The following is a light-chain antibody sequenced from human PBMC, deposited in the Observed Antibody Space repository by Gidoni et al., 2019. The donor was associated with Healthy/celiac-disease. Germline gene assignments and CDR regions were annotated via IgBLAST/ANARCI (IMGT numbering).Light chain of an antibody. CDR2: KDS. CDR1: ALPKQY. V-gene: IGLV3-25*03. CDR3: QSADSSGTYVV. Sequence: SYELTPPPSVSVSPGQTARITCSGDALPKQYAYWYQQKPGQAPVLVIYKDSERPSGIPERFSGSSSGTTGTLTISGVQAEDEADYYCQSADSSGTYVVFGGGNKLTVL. J-gene: IGLJ2*01.